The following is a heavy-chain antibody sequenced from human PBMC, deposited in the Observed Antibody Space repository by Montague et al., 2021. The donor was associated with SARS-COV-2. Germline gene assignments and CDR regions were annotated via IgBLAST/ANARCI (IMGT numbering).Heavy chain of an antibody. V-gene: IGHV5-51*01. D-gene: IGHD1/OR15-1a*01. CDR3: ARSAENNPWLAH. CDR2: VYPGDSDT. J-gene: IGHJ4*02. CDR1: GYSFTTYW. Sequence: QSGAEVKKPGESLKISCKASGYSFTTYWIGWVRQMPGKCLEWMGIVYPGDSDTSYSPSFPGQVTISAYKSISTAYLQWSSLKASDTAIYYCARSAENNPWLAHWGPRTLVTGSS.